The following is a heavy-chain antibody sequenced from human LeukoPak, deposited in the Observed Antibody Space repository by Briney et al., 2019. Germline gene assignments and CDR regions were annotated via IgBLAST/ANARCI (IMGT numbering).Heavy chain of an antibody. D-gene: IGHD2-2*01. CDR3: AREGRSSSDY. CDR2: ISSSGSYI. V-gene: IGHV3-21*01. CDR1: GFTFSSYS. J-gene: IGHJ4*02. Sequence: GGSLRLSCAASGFTFSSYSMNWVRQAPGKGLEWVSSISSSGSYIYCADSVKGRFTISRDNAKNSLYLQMNSLRAEDTAVYYCAREGRSSSDYWGQGTLVTVSS.